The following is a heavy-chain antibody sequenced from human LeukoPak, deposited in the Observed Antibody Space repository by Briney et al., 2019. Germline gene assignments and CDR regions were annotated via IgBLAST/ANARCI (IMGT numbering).Heavy chain of an antibody. D-gene: IGHD3-22*01. J-gene: IGHJ3*02. CDR3: ARHRLHRLYYDSGGYYHDAFDI. CDR1: GYTFTSYD. V-gene: IGHV1-8*01. Sequence: ASVKVSCKASGYTFTSYDINWVRQATGQGLEWMGWLNPNSSNTGYAQKFQGRVTMTRNTSISTAYMELSSLRSEDTAVYYCARHRLHRLYYDSGGYYHDAFDIWGQGTVVTVSS. CDR2: LNPNSSNT.